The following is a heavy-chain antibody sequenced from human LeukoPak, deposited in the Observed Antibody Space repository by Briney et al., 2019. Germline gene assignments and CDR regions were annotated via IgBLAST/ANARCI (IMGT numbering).Heavy chain of an antibody. CDR2: ISHSGST. J-gene: IGHJ3*02. V-gene: IGHV4-38-2*02. Sequence: SESLSLTCTVSSYSISSGYYWGWIRSPPGRGLEWIGTISHSGSTYYNPALKGPVTVSVDTSKNQFSLKLRSVTAADTAVYYCARFSGYGPHAFDIWGQGTMVTVSS. CDR1: SYSISSGYY. CDR3: ARFSGYGPHAFDI. D-gene: IGHD3-22*01.